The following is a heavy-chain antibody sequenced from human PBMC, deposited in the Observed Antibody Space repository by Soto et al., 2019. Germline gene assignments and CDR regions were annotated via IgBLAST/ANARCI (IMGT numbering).Heavy chain of an antibody. CDR1: GFTFSSHW. Sequence: EVQVVESGGGLVQPGGSLRLSCAASGFTFSSHWMHWVRQAAGKGLVWVSRINPGGSSTSYADSVKGRFTISRDNAKNTVYLQMNSLRAEDAAVYYCARAGGADFWGQGTVVTVSS. J-gene: IGHJ4*02. CDR3: ARAGGADF. CDR2: INPGGSST. V-gene: IGHV3-74*01. D-gene: IGHD3-10*01.